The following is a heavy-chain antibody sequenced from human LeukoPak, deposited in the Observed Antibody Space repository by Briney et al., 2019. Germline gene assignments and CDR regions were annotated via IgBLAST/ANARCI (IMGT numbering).Heavy chain of an antibody. Sequence: PSETLSLTCTVSGGSISSGDYYWSWIRQPPGRGLEWIGYIYYSGSTYYNPSLKSRVTISVDTSKSQFSLKLSSVTAADTAVYYCARSANYRLDYWGQGTLVTVSS. J-gene: IGHJ4*02. CDR2: IYYSGST. CDR1: GGSISSGDYY. D-gene: IGHD5-24*01. V-gene: IGHV4-30-4*01. CDR3: ARSANYRLDY.